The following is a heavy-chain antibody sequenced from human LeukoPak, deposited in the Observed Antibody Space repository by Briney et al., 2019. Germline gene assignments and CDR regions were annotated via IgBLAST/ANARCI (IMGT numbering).Heavy chain of an antibody. Sequence: GGSLRLSCAASEFTFSVYSKNWVRQAPGKGLEWVSFIDSSSSYIYYADSVKGRFTISRDNAKNSLYLQMNSLRAEDTAVYYCARDLNLVGAYWGQGTLVTVSS. CDR1: EFTFSVYS. D-gene: IGHD1-26*01. V-gene: IGHV3-21*01. CDR2: IDSSSSYI. J-gene: IGHJ4*02. CDR3: ARDLNLVGAY.